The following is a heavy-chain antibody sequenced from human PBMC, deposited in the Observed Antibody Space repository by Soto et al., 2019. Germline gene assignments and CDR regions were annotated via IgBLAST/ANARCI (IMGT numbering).Heavy chain of an antibody. CDR2: MNPNSGNT. Sequence: ASVKVSCKASGYTFSSYDITWVRQAAGQGLEWMGWMNPNSGNTGYAQKFQGRVTMTRNTSISTAYMELSSLRSEDTAVYYCARGSVSGYEGERFDPWGQGTLVTVSS. D-gene: IGHD5-12*01. V-gene: IGHV1-8*02. CDR3: ARGSVSGYEGERFDP. J-gene: IGHJ5*02. CDR1: GYTFSSYD.